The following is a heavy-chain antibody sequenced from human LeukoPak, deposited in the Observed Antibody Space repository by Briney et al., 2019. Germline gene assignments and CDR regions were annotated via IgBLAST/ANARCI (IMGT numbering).Heavy chain of an antibody. CDR3: ARGYDFSSGSKRGFDN. D-gene: IGHD3-3*01. CDR2: ISSSGEVT. CDR1: GFIFNDYA. V-gene: IGHV3-48*01. Sequence: GGSLRLSCAASGFIFNDYAMNWVRQAQGKGLEFVSYISSSGEVTFYADSVMGRFTISRDAAKNSLFLQMTGLRGEDTAVYYCARGYDFSSGSKRGFDNWGQGTLVTVSS. J-gene: IGHJ4*02.